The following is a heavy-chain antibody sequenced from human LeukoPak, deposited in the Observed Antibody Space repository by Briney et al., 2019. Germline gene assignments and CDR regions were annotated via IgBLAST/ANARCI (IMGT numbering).Heavy chain of an antibody. Sequence: SETLSLTCTVSGGSISSGGYYWSWIRQHPGKGLEWIGYIYYSGSTYYNPSLKSRVTISVDTSKNQFSLKLSSVTAADTAVYYCATLPSIAARGFGFDPWGQGTLVTVSS. D-gene: IGHD6-6*01. V-gene: IGHV4-31*03. CDR3: ATLPSIAARGFGFDP. CDR2: IYYSGST. J-gene: IGHJ5*02. CDR1: GGSISSGGYY.